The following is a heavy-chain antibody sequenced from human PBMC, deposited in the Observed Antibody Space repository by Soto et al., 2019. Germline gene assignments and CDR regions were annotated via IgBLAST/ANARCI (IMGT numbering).Heavy chain of an antibody. Sequence: QVQLVQSGAEVKTPGSSVKVSCKASVGTFSSYTISWVRQAPGQGLEWMGRIIPIHGIANYAQKFQGRVTITEDKSTSTAYMELSSLRSEDTAVYYCARADSSGYWGDAFDIWGQGTMVTVSS. D-gene: IGHD3-22*01. J-gene: IGHJ3*02. CDR3: ARADSSGYWGDAFDI. V-gene: IGHV1-69*02. CDR1: VGTFSSYT. CDR2: IIPIHGIA.